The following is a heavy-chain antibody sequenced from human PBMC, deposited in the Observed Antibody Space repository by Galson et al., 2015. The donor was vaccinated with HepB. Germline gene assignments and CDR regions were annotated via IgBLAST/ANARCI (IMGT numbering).Heavy chain of an antibody. CDR3: VKDLTYYYGSGISRAYGLDV. D-gene: IGHD3-10*01. J-gene: IGHJ6*02. V-gene: IGHV3-43*01. Sequence: SLRLSCAASGFTFDDYTMHWVRQAPGKGLEWVSLISWDGVTTYYADSVKGRFTVSRDNSKRSLFLQMDSLRTQDTALYYCVKDLTYYYGSGISRAYGLDVWGQGTPVTVAS. CDR2: ISWDGVTT. CDR1: GFTFDDYT.